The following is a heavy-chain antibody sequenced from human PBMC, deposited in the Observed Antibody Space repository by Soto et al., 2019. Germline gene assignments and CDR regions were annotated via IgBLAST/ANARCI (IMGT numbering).Heavy chain of an antibody. J-gene: IGHJ6*02. CDR3: ARDIIAAAGTSYGMDV. V-gene: IGHV1-18*01. Sequence: QVQLVQSGAEVKKPGASVKVSCKASGYTFTSYGISWVRQAPGQGLEWMGWISAYNGNTNYAQKLQGRVTMTTDTSPSTAYMGLRSLRSDDTAVYYCARDIIAAAGTSYGMDVWGQGTTVTVSS. CDR1: GYTFTSYG. CDR2: ISAYNGNT. D-gene: IGHD6-13*01.